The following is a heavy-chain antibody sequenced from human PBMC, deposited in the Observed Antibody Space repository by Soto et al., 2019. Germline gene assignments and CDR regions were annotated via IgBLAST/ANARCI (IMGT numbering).Heavy chain of an antibody. D-gene: IGHD3-9*01. CDR3: ARGFDSYFYGLDV. Sequence: SQTLSLTCAVSGGSISSGGYSWNWIRQPPGKGLEWIGYIYHSGRTYYNASLRSRLTFSVERSKNQFSLNLISVTAADTAVYYCARGFDSYFYGLDVWGQGTTVTAP. V-gene: IGHV4-30-2*01. J-gene: IGHJ6*02. CDR1: GGSISSGGYS. CDR2: IYHSGRT.